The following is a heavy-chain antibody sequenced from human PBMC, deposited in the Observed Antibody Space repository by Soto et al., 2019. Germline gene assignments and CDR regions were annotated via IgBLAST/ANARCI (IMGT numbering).Heavy chain of an antibody. CDR2: IYYSGST. CDR3: GHSKGLAAAGPDRKNVFHY. D-gene: IGHD6-25*01. Sequence: SETLSLTCTVSGGSISSYYWSWIRQPPGKGLEWIGYIYYSGSTNYNPSLKSRLTITKDTSKNHVVLTMTNMDPVDTATYYCGHSKGLAAAGPDRKNVFHYWGQGTLVTVSS. CDR1: GGSISSYY. V-gene: IGHV4-59*01. J-gene: IGHJ4*02.